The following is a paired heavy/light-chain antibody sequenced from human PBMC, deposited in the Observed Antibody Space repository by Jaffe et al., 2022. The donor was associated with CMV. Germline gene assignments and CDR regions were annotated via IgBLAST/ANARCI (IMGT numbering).Heavy chain of an antibody. CDR1: GGSISSYY. J-gene: IGHJ6*02. V-gene: IGHV4-4*07. Sequence: QVQLQESGPGLVKPSETLSLTCTVSGGSISSYYWSWIRQPAGKGLEWIGRIYTSGSTNYNPSLKSRVTMSVDTSKNQFSLKLSSVTAADTAVYYCARGRDCSGGSCYSPEGYYYYYGMDVWGQGTTVTVSS. CDR3: ARGRDCSGGSCYSPEGYYYYYGMDV. CDR2: IYTSGST. D-gene: IGHD2-15*01.
Light chain of an antibody. Sequence: QSALTQPRSVSGSPGQSVTISCTGTSSDVGGYNYVSWYQQHPGKAPKLMIYDVSKRPSGVPDRFSGSKSGNTASLTISGLQAEDEADYYCCSYAGSYVFGTGTKVTVL. V-gene: IGLV2-11*01. CDR3: CSYAGSYV. CDR2: DVS. J-gene: IGLJ1*01. CDR1: SSDVGGYNY.